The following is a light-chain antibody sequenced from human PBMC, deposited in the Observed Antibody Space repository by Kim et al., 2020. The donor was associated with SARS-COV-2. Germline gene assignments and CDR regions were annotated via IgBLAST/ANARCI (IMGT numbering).Light chain of an antibody. CDR2: GKN. Sequence: VALVQTVRITCQGDSLRSYYASWYQQKPGQAPVLVIYGKNNRPSGIPDRFSGSSSGNTASLTITGAQAEDEADYYCNSRDSSGNRVFGGGTQLTVL. J-gene: IGLJ3*02. CDR1: SLRSYY. CDR3: NSRDSSGNRV. V-gene: IGLV3-19*01.